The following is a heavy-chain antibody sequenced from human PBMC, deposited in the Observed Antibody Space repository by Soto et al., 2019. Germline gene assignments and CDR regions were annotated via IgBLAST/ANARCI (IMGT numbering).Heavy chain of an antibody. CDR3: ARVAVEMATIHVFDY. V-gene: IGHV3-30-3*01. Sequence: QVQLVESGGGVVQPGRSLRLSCAASGFTFSSYAMHWVRQAPGKGLEWVAVISYDGSNKYYADSVKGRFTISRDNSKNTLYLQMNSLIAEDTAGYYCARVAVEMATIHVFDYWGQGTLVTVSS. J-gene: IGHJ4*02. D-gene: IGHD5-12*01. CDR2: ISYDGSNK. CDR1: GFTFSSYA.